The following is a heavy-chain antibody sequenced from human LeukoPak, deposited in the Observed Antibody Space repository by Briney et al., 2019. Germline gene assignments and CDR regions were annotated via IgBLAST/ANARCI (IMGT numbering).Heavy chain of an antibody. J-gene: IGHJ4*02. D-gene: IGHD6-19*01. CDR3: VRDTGSGWDFDY. CDR2: VKGDGVTT. Sequence: GGSLRLSCAASGFTFNAYAFHWVRQAPGKGLEWVSLVKGDGVTTDYANSVKVRFTVTRDNSKNSLYLQMSNLRTEDTALYYCVRDTGSGWDFDYWGQGTLVTVSS. CDR1: GFTFNAYA. V-gene: IGHV3-43*02.